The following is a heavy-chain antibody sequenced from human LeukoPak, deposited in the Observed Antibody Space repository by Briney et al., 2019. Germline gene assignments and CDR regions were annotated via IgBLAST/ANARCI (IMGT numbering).Heavy chain of an antibody. Sequence: ASVKISCKPSGYNFITYYIHWVRRAPGHRLEWVGIINPDSGSTMYAQRFRGTVTMTRDTSTPTAYLALNSLTSEDTAVYYCASVNPVQSYSYFWSGLGDYWGQGTLITVSS. CDR1: GYNFITYY. J-gene: IGHJ4*02. D-gene: IGHD3-3*01. V-gene: IGHV1-46*01. CDR3: ASVNPVQSYSYFWSGLGDY. CDR2: INPDSGST.